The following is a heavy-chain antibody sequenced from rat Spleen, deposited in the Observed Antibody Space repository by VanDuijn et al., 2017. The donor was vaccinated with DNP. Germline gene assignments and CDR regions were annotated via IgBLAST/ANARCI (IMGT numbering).Heavy chain of an antibody. CDR2: IGSDGYAP. J-gene: IGHJ2*01. CDR1: GFTFSAYY. CDR3: ATSGYGYDGYPFAY. Sequence: EVQLVESGGGLVQPGRSLKLSCAASGFTFSAYYMAWVRQAPAKGLEWVAYIGSDGYAPYYGDSVKGRFAISRDNAKSTLYLQMDSLRSEDTATYYCATSGYGYDGYPFAYWGQGVMVTVSS. D-gene: IGHD1-12*03. V-gene: IGHV5-20*01.